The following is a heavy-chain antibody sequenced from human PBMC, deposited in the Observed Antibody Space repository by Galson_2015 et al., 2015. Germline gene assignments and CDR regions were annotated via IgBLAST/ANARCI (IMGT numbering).Heavy chain of an antibody. CDR3: ARDHKPPAVLPHRDSFES. CDR1: GFTFSNFW. D-gene: IGHD2-8*02. Sequence: SLRLSCAASGFTFSNFWMSWVRQAPGKGLEWVANIKQDGSEKYYVDSVKGRFTISRDNAKNSLYLQMNSLRAEDTAVYYCARDHKPPAVLPHRDSFESWGPGTPLAVS. CDR2: IKQDGSEK. V-gene: IGHV3-7*01. J-gene: IGHJ3*02.